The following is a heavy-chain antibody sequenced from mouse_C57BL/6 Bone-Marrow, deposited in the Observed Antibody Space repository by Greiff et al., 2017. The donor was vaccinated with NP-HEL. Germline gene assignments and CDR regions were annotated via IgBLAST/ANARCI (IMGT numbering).Heavy chain of an antibody. V-gene: IGHV14-4*01. CDR1: GFNIKDDY. CDR3: TCTFFDY. J-gene: IGHJ2*01. Sequence: EVQLQQSGAELVRPGASVKLSCTASGFNIKDDYMHWVKQRPEQGLEWIGWIDPENGDTEYASKFQGKATITADTSSNTAYLQPSSLTSEDTAVYYCTCTFFDYWGQGTTLTVSS. CDR2: IDPENGDT.